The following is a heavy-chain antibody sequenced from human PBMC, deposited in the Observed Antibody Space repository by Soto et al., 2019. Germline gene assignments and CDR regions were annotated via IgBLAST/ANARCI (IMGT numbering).Heavy chain of an antibody. CDR1: GGSISSSNW. J-gene: IGHJ5*02. CDR3: ARDRPVAGSGSYHWFDP. CDR2: IYHSGST. V-gene: IGHV4-4*02. Sequence: QVQLQESGPGLVKPSGTLSLTCAVSGGSISSSNWWSWVRQPPGKGLEWIGEIYHSGSTNYNPSLKSRVTLSVDKSKNQFSLKLRSVTAADTAVYYCARDRPVAGSGSYHWFDPWGQGTLVTVSS. D-gene: IGHD3-10*01.